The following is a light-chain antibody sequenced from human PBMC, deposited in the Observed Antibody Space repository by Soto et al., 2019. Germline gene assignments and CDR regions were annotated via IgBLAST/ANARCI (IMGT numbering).Light chain of an antibody. Sequence: EIVLTQSPATLSLSPGEIATLSCCSSQSVTSYLAWYQQKPGQAPRRLIYDASNRATGIPASFSGSRSGKDFSLTLLSLEPEDFAVSYCQQRSSWPLTFGGRTKVASK. J-gene: IGKJ4*02. CDR3: QQRSSWPLT. CDR2: DAS. CDR1: QSVTSY. V-gene: IGKV3-11*01.